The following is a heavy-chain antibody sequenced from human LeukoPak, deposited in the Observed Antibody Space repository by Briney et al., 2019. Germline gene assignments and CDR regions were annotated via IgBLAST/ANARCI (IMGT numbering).Heavy chain of an antibody. D-gene: IGHD2-21*01. CDR1: GGSINNNY. J-gene: IGHJ5*01. CDR2: IYSSGST. CDR3: AKRAVTTAGDLWFDP. V-gene: IGHV4-59*08. Sequence: AETLCLTCTVSGGSINNNYWGWFRQPPGKGLEWLGYIYSSGSTTYNPSLESRLAISIDTSKNHFSLKLSSVTAADTAVYFCAKRAVTTAGDLWFDPWGQGTLVTVSS.